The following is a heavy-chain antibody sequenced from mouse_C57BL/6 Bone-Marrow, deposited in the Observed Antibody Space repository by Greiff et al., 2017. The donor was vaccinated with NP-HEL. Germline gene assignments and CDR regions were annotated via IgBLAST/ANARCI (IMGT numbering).Heavy chain of an antibody. D-gene: IGHD2-1*01. J-gene: IGHJ4*01. CDR1: GYTFTDYN. Sequence: EVQLQQSGPELVKPGASVKMSCKASGYTFTDYNMHWVKQSHGKSLEWIGYINPNNGGTSYNQKFKGKATLTVNKSSSTAYMELRSLTSEDSAVYYCARGGNYHYYAMDYWGQGTSVTVSS. V-gene: IGHV1-22*01. CDR2: INPNNGGT. CDR3: ARGGNYHYYAMDY.